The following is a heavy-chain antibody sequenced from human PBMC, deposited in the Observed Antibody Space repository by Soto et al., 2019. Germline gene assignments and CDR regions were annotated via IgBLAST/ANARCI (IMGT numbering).Heavy chain of an antibody. J-gene: IGHJ2*01. CDR2: ISGSGGST. V-gene: IGHV3-23*01. CDR3: AKVPHPGQQLDWYFDL. D-gene: IGHD6-13*01. CDR1: GFTFSSYA. Sequence: GGSLRLSCAASGFTFSSYAMSWVRQAPGKGLEWVSAISGSGGSTYYADSVKGRFTISRDNSKNTLYLQMNSLRAEDTAVYYCAKVPHPGQQLDWYFDLWGRGTLVTVSS.